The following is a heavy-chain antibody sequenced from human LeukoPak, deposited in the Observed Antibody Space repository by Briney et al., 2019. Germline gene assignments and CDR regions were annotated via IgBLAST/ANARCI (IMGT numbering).Heavy chain of an antibody. J-gene: IGHJ4*02. CDR3: ASSGYYY. D-gene: IGHD3-22*01. CDR1: GGSFSGYY. Sequence: SETLSLTCAVYGGSFSGYYWSWIRQPPGKGLEWIGEINHSGSTNYNPSLKSRVTISVDTSKNQFSLKLSSVTAADTALYYCASSGYYYWGQGTLVTVSS. CDR2: INHSGST. V-gene: IGHV4-34*01.